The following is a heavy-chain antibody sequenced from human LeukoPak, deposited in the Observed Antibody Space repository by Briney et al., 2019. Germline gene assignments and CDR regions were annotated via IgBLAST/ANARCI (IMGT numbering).Heavy chain of an antibody. CDR3: ARSPAIAAPYIYFDY. J-gene: IGHJ4*02. V-gene: IGHV4-34*01. CDR1: GGSFSGYY. D-gene: IGHD6-6*01. CDR2: INHSGST. Sequence: SETLSLTCAVYGGSFSGYYWSWIRQPPGKGLEWIGEINHSGSTNYNPSLKSRVTISVDTSKNQFSLKLSSVTAADTAVYYCARSPAIAAPYIYFDYWGQGTLVTVSP.